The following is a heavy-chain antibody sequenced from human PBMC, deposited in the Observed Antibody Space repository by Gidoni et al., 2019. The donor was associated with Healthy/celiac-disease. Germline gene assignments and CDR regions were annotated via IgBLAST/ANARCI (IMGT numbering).Heavy chain of an antibody. CDR1: GFTFSNAW. J-gene: IGHJ6*02. Sequence: EVQLVESGGGLVKPGGSLRLSCAASGFTFSNAWMRWVRQAPGKGLEWVGRIKSKTDGGTTDYAAPVKGRFTISRDDSKNTLYLQMNSLKTEDTAVYYCTTAWGGIVVVPAANYYYYGMDVWGQGTTVTVSS. CDR2: IKSKTDGGTT. CDR3: TTAWGGIVVVPAANYYYYGMDV. V-gene: IGHV3-15*01. D-gene: IGHD2-2*01.